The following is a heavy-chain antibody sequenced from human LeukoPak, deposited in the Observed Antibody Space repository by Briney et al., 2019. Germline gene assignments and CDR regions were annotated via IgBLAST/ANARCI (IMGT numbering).Heavy chain of an antibody. V-gene: IGHV3-15*01. CDR3: TTRITMVRGVIITELDY. CDR2: IKSKTDGGTT. CDR1: GFTFSNAW. J-gene: IGHJ4*02. Sequence: GGSLRLSCAASGFTFSNAWMSWVRQAPGKGLEWVGRIKSKTDGGTTDYAAPVKGRFTISRDDSKNTLYLQMNSLKTEDTAVYYCTTRITMVRGVIITELDYWGQGTLVTVSS. D-gene: IGHD3-10*01.